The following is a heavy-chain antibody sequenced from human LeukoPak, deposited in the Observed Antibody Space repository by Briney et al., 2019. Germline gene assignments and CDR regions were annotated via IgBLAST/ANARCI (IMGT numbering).Heavy chain of an antibody. CDR2: IYYSGTT. J-gene: IGHJ4*02. CDR3: ARMTTVPRFDY. CDR1: GXSVNSYY. D-gene: IGHD4-17*01. V-gene: IGHV4-59*08. Sequence: SETLSLTCTVSGXSVNSYYWSWIRQPPGKGLEWIAYIYYSGTTNYNPSLKSRVTISVDSSKNQFSLKLSSVTAADTAVYYCARMTTVPRFDYWGQGTLVTVSS.